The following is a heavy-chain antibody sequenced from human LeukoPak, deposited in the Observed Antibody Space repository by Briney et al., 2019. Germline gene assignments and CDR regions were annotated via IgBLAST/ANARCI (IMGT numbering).Heavy chain of an antibody. CDR1: GFTFSSYS. D-gene: IGHD2-2*01. CDR3: ARDEDGSTRKPYSCFDY. V-gene: IGHV3-21*01. CDR2: ISSSSSYI. Sequence: AGGSLRLSCAASGFTFSSYSMNWVRQAPGKGLEWVSSISSSSSYIYYADSVKGRFTISRDNAKNSLYLQMNSLRAEDTAVYYCARDEDGSTRKPYSCFDYWGQGTLVTVSS. J-gene: IGHJ4*02.